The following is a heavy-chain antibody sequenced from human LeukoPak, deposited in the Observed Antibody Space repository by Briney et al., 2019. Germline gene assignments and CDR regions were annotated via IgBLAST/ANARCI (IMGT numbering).Heavy chain of an antibody. CDR3: ARDYDSSGYYSFQH. CDR2: ISGDGSSI. V-gene: IGHV3-74*01. CDR1: GFTFSRYW. Sequence: GGSLRLSCAASGFTFSRYWMHWVRQAPGRGLVWVSRISGDGSSIRYADSVKGRFTNSRDNAKNTLYLQMNSLRAEDTAVYYCARDYDSSGYYSFQHWGQGTLVTVSS. D-gene: IGHD3-22*01. J-gene: IGHJ1*01.